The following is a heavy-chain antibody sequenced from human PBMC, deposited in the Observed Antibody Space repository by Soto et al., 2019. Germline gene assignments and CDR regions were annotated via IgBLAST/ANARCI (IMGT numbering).Heavy chain of an antibody. D-gene: IGHD6-19*01. CDR2: IIPIFGTA. V-gene: IGHV1-69*13. Sequence: SVKVSCKASGGTFSSYAISWVRQAPGQGLEWMGGIIPIFGTANYAQKFQGRVTITADESTSTAYMELSSLRSEDTAVYYCASYYSSDWYGYFDYWGQRTLVTVSS. CDR1: GGTFSSYA. J-gene: IGHJ4*02. CDR3: ASYYSSDWYGYFDY.